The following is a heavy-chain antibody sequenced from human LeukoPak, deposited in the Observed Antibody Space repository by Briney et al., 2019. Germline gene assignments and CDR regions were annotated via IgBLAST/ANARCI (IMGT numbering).Heavy chain of an antibody. D-gene: IGHD3-22*01. V-gene: IGHV1-2*02. CDR3: ARESGYYDSSGYSRRYFDY. J-gene: IGHJ4*02. CDR2: INPNSGGT. Sequence: ASVKVSCKASGYTFTGYYMHWVRQAPGQGLEWMGWINPNSGGTNYAQKFQGRVTMTRDTSISTACMELSRLRSDDTAVYYCARESGYYDSSGYSRRYFDYWGQGTLVTVTS. CDR1: GYTFTGYY.